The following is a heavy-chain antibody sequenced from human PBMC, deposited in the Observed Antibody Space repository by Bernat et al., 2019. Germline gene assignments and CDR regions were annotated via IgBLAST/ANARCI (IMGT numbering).Heavy chain of an antibody. V-gene: IGHV4-59*01. D-gene: IGHD6-13*01. CDR1: GGSISSYD. CDR3: ARSGSTWYKNWFDT. J-gene: IGHJ5*02. CDR2: MYSSGST. Sequence: QVQLQESGPGLVRPSETLSLTCSVSGGSISSYDWTWIRQPPGKGLEWIGYMYSSGSTNYNPSLRGRVTISVDTSKNQVSLKLNSVTAADTAVYYCARSGSTWYKNWFDTWGQGTLVTVSS.